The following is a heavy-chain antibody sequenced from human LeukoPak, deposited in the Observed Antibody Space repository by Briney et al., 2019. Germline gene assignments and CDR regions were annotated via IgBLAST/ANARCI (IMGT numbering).Heavy chain of an antibody. J-gene: IGHJ6*02. CDR2: INHSGST. CDR3: ARTPFSITGTTYYYYGMDV. V-gene: IGHV4-34*01. D-gene: IGHD1-7*01. CDR1: GGSFSGYY. Sequence: SETLSLTCAVYGGSFSGYYWSWIRKPPGKGLEWIGEINHSGSTNYNPSLKSRVTISVDTSKNQFSLKLSSVTAADTAVYYCARTPFSITGTTYYYYGMDVWGQGTTVTVSS.